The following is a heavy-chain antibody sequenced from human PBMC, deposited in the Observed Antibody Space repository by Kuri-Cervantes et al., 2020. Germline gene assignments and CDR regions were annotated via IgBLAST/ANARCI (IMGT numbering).Heavy chain of an antibody. CDR2: ISYDGSNK. CDR3: ASKAAVAGTGAFDI. D-gene: IGHD6-19*01. J-gene: IGHJ3*02. Sequence: LRLSCAASGFTFSSYAMHWVRQAPGKGLEWVAVISYDGSNKYYADSVKGRFTISRDNSKNTLYLQMNSLRAEDTAVYYCASKAAVAGTGAFDIWGQGTMVTVSS. CDR1: GFTFSSYA. V-gene: IGHV3-30-3*01.